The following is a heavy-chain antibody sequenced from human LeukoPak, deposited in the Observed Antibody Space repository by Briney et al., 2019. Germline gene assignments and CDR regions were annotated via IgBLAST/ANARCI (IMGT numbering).Heavy chain of an antibody. Sequence: SETLSLTCAVYGGSFSGYYWGWIRQPPGKGLEWIGEINHSGSTNYNPSLKSRVTISVDTSKNQFSLKLSSVTAADTAVYYCARDRSRPFFYGSGIATGNAMDVWGQGTTVTVSS. CDR2: INHSGST. J-gene: IGHJ6*02. CDR1: GGSFSGYY. D-gene: IGHD3-10*01. CDR3: ARDRSRPFFYGSGIATGNAMDV. V-gene: IGHV4-34*01.